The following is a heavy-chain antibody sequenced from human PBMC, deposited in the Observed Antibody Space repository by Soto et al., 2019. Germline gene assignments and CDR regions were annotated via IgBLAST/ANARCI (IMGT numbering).Heavy chain of an antibody. CDR1: GYSFTNYW. CDR2: IYPGDSDT. Sequence: PGEALKISCEGSGYSFTNYWIGWVRQTPGKGLEWMGIIYPGDSDTRYSPSFQGQVTISADKSIKTAYLQWSSLKASDTAIYYCERSSAISGGADNWGQGTLVTVSS. J-gene: IGHJ4*02. D-gene: IGHD2-2*02. CDR3: ERSSAISGGADN. V-gene: IGHV5-51*01.